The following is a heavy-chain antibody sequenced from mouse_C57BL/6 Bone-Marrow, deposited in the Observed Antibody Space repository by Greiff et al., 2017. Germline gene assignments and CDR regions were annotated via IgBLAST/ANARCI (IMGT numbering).Heavy chain of an antibody. V-gene: IGHV3-6*01. Sequence: EVQRVESGPGLVKPSQSLSLTCSVTGYSITSGYYWNWIRQFPGNKLEWMGYISYDGSNNYNPSLKNRISITRDTSKNQFFLKLNSVTTEDTATYYCARDHPYYYEEAWFAYWGQGTLVTVSA. CDR2: ISYDGSN. CDR1: GYSITSGYY. D-gene: IGHD1-1*01. CDR3: ARDHPYYYEEAWFAY. J-gene: IGHJ3*01.